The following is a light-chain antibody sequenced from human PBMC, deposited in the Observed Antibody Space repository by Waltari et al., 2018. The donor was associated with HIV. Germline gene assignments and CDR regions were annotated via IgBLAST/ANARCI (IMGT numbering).Light chain of an antibody. CDR3: ASYGDTNRVL. V-gene: IGLV2-8*01. Sequence: QSALTQPPSASGSLGQSVTISCTGTSSDVGGYEYVSWYQHHPDKAPKLIIYVVNKQPAGVLDRFSGSKSDHTASLTVAGLQDDDEAHYYCASYGDTNRVLFGGGTRVTVL. CDR2: VVN. CDR1: SSDVGGYEY. J-gene: IGLJ6*01.